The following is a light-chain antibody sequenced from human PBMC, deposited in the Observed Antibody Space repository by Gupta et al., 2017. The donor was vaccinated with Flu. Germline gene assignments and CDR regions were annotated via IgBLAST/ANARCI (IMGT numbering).Light chain of an antibody. V-gene: IGKV3-11*01. CDR2: DAS. CDR1: QSVGTY. CDR3: QQRGNWPPGAT. Sequence: EIVLTQSPATLSLSPGERVTLSCRASQSVGTYLAWYQQKPGQSPRLLIYDASKRATGIPARFSDSGSGTYFTLTISSLEPEDFAVYYCQQRGNWPPGATFGGGTKVEMK. J-gene: IGKJ4*01.